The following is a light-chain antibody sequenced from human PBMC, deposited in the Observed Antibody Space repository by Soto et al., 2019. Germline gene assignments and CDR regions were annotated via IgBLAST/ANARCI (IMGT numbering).Light chain of an antibody. CDR2: DAS. V-gene: IGKV3-15*01. CDR1: QSINHN. CDR3: QQYKSWFT. Sequence: IVMTQSPATLSVSPGERATLSCRASQSINHNLAWYQQTPGQAPRLLIYDASTGATDIPARFSGSGSGTEFTLTISSLQSEDAAVYYCQQYKSWFTFGQGTKLEIK. J-gene: IGKJ2*01.